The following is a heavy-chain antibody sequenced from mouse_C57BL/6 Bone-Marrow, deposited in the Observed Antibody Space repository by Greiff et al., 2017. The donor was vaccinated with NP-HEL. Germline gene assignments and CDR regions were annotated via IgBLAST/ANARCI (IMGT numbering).Heavy chain of an antibody. D-gene: IGHD1-1*01. CDR2: IHPNSGST. V-gene: IGHV1-64*01. CDR3: ARRGFITTVVDY. Sequence: QVQLKQPGAELVKPGASVKLSCKASGYTFTSYWMHWVKQRPGQGLEWIGMIHPNSGSTNYNEKFKSKATLTVDKSSSTAYMQLSSLTSEDSAVYYCARRGFITTVVDYWGQGTTLTVSS. CDR1: GYTFTSYW. J-gene: IGHJ2*01.